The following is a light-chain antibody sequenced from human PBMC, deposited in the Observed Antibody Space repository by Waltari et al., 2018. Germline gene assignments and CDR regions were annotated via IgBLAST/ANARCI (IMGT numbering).Light chain of an antibody. J-gene: IGKJ5*01. CDR2: LGS. CDR1: QSLLHSNGYNY. V-gene: IGKV2-28*01. CDR3: MEALQGVT. Sequence: DIVMTQSPLSLPVTPGEPASISCRSSQSLLHSNGYNYLDWYLQKPGQSPQILIYLGSNRDSGVPDRFSCSGAGTDFTRKISRVEAEDAGVYYCMEALQGVTFGQGTRLEIK.